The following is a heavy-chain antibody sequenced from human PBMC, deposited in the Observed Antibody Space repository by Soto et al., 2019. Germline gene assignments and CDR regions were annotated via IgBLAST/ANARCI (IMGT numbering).Heavy chain of an antibody. J-gene: IGHJ4*02. D-gene: IGHD6-13*01. Sequence: EVQLLESGGGLVQPGGSLRHSCAASGFTFRNFAMNWVRQAPGKGLEWVSSITSGGSTFYVDSVKGRFTIARDNSKDTLYLQMSSLRAEDTAVYYCAKNHLYGTSWYGVSDYWGQGSLVTVSS. CDR3: AKNHLYGTSWYGVSDY. V-gene: IGHV3-23*01. CDR2: ITSGGST. CDR1: GFTFRNFA.